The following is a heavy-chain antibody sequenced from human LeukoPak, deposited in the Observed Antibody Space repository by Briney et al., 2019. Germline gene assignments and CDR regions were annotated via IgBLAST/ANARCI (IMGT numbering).Heavy chain of an antibody. CDR2: IYYSGST. D-gene: IGHD2-15*01. Sequence: SETLSLTCTVSGGSISSSSYYWGWIRQPPGKGLEWIGSIYYSGSTYYNPSLKSRVTISVDTSKNQFSLKLSSVTAADTAVYYCARKGLYCSGGSCYSFFDYWGQGTLVTVSS. V-gene: IGHV4-39*07. CDR3: ARKGLYCSGGSCYSFFDY. CDR1: GGSISSSSYY. J-gene: IGHJ4*02.